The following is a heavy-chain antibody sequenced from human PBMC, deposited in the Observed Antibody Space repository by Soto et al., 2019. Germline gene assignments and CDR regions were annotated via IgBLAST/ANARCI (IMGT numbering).Heavy chain of an antibody. J-gene: IGHJ6*02. CDR3: ARDGKSAAGLLPYYYYYYYGMDV. V-gene: IGHV3-30-3*01. Sequence: PGGSLRLSCAASGFTFSSYAMHWVRQSPGKGLEWVAVISYDGSNKYYADSVKGRFTISRDNSKNTLYLQMNSLRAEDTAVYYCARDGKSAAGLLPYYYYYYYGMDVWGQGTTVTVSS. D-gene: IGHD6-13*01. CDR1: GFTFSSYA. CDR2: ISYDGSNK.